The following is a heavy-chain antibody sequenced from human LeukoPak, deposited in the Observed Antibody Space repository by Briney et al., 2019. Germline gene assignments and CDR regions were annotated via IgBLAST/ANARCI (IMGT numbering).Heavy chain of an antibody. CDR3: ARVTYFDWLQFSFDY. D-gene: IGHD3-9*01. Sequence: PSETLSLTCTVSGGSISSYYWSWIRQPAGKGLEWIGRTYTSGSTNYNPSLKSRVTMSVDTSKNQFSLKLSSETAADTAVYYCARVTYFDWLQFSFDYWGQGTLVTVSS. CDR2: TYTSGST. CDR1: GGSISSYY. J-gene: IGHJ4*02. V-gene: IGHV4-4*07.